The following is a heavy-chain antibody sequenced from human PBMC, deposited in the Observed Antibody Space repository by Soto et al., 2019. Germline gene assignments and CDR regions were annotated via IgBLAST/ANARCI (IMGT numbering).Heavy chain of an antibody. V-gene: IGHV2-5*02. CDR3: APRGYSSSWTY. D-gene: IGHD6-13*01. J-gene: IGHJ4*02. CDR1: GFSLSTSGVG. CDR2: IYWDDDK. Sequence: QITLKESGPTLVKPTQTLTLTCTFSGFSLSTSGVGVGWIRQPPGKALEWLALIYWDDDKRYSPSLKSRLTITKDTSKNQVVLTMSNMDPVVTATYSCAPRGYSSSWTYWGQGTLVTVSS.